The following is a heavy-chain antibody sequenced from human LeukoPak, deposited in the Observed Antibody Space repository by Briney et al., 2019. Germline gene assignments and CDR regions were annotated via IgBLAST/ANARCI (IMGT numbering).Heavy chain of an antibody. Sequence: PGGSLRLSCAASGFTFSTYGMHWVRQAPGMRLEWVAVVSYDESSIYYADSVKGRFTISRDNSKNTLYLQMNSLRSEDTAVYYCARAGYGDPHFDCWGQGTLVTISS. CDR2: VSYDESSI. V-gene: IGHV3-30*03. CDR1: GFTFSTYG. D-gene: IGHD4-17*01. J-gene: IGHJ4*02. CDR3: ARAGYGDPHFDC.